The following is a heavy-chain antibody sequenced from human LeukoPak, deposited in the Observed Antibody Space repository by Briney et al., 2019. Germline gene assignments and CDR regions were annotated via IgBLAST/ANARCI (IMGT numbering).Heavy chain of an antibody. J-gene: IGHJ6*03. Sequence: ASVKVSCKASGYTFTGYYMHWVRQAPGQGLEWMGWINPNSGGTNYAQKFQGRVTMTRDTFISTAYMELSRLRSDDTAVYYCARPMDDFWSGYLDHYYYYMDVWGKGTTVTVSS. V-gene: IGHV1-2*02. CDR3: ARPMDDFWSGYLDHYYYYMDV. CDR1: GYTFTGYY. D-gene: IGHD3-3*01. CDR2: INPNSGGT.